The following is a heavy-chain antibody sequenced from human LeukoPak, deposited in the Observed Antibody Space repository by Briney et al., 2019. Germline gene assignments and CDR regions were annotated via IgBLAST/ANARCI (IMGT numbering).Heavy chain of an antibody. V-gene: IGHV1-69*04. Sequence: SVTVSCKPSGGTFSTYDIHWVRQAPGQRLEWMGRIIPIGDIAEYAQNFQGRVTMTADKSTTTAYLEVRSLKSEDTALYYCARISDTTRVTAAFDVWGQGTMVTVS. CDR2: IIPIGDIA. D-gene: IGHD1-1*01. CDR1: GGTFSTYD. CDR3: ARISDTTRVTAAFDV. J-gene: IGHJ3*01.